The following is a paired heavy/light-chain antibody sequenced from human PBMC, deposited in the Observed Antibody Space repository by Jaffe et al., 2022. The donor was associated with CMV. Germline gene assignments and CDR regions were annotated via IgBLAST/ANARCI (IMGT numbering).Heavy chain of an antibody. J-gene: IGHJ4*02. CDR1: GFTFDDYT. Sequence: EVQLVESGGVVVQPGGSLRLSCAASGFTFDDYTMHWVRQAPGKGLEWVSLISWDGGSTYYADSVKGRFTISRDNSKNSLYLQMNSLRTEDTALYYCAKDIGLRYGGNSYPLDYWGQGTLVTVSS. V-gene: IGHV3-43*01. D-gene: IGHD4-17*01. CDR3: AKDIGLRYGGNSYPLDY. CDR2: ISWDGGST.
Light chain of an antibody. J-gene: IGKJ2*01. Sequence: DIVMTQTPLSLSVTPGQPASISCKSSQSLLHSDGKTYLYWYLQKPGQSPQLLIYEVSSRFSGVPDRFSGSGSGTDFTLKISRVEAEDVGVYYCMQGIHLYTFGQGTKLEIK. V-gene: IGKV2-29*02. CDR1: QSLLHSDGKTY. CDR2: EVS. CDR3: MQGIHLYT.